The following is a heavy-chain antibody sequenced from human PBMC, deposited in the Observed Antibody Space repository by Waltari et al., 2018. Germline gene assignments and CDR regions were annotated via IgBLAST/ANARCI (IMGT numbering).Heavy chain of an antibody. V-gene: IGHV1-18*01. CDR2: ISAYNGNT. J-gene: IGHJ6*02. D-gene: IGHD6-13*01. Sequence: QVQLVQSGAEVKKPGASVKVSCKASGYTFTSYGISWVRQAPGQGLEWMGWISAYNGNTNYAQKLQGRVTMTTDTSTSTAYMELRSPRSDDTAVYYCARDFYEYSSSWYYYYYGMDVWGQGTTVTVSS. CDR3: ARDFYEYSSSWYYYYYGMDV. CDR1: GYTFTSYG.